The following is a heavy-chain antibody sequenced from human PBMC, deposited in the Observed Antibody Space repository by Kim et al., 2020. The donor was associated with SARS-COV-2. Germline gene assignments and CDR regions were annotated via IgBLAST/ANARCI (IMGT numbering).Heavy chain of an antibody. J-gene: IGHJ6*02. CDR1: GYTFTGYY. Sequence: ASVKVSCKASGYTFTGYYMHWVRQAPGQGLEWMGWINPNSGGTNYAQKFQGWVTMTRDTSISTAYMELSRLRSDDTAVYYCARDYYGSGSYFFDSEMTYYGMDVWGQGTTVTVSS. CDR3: ARDYYGSGSYFFDSEMTYYGMDV. CDR2: INPNSGGT. V-gene: IGHV1-2*04. D-gene: IGHD3-10*01.